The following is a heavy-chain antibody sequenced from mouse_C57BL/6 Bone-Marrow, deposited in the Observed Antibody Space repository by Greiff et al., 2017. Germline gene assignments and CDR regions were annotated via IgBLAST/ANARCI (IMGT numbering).Heavy chain of an antibody. Sequence: VQLQQSGAELVRPGASVKLSCTASGFNIKDYYMHWVKQRPEQGLEWIGRIDPEDGDTEYAPKFQGKATLTVDTSSSTAYMQLSSLTSEDSAVYYCARWGLRGYAMDYWGQGTSVTVSS. D-gene: IGHD2-4*01. J-gene: IGHJ4*01. CDR2: IDPEDGDT. CDR1: GFNIKDYY. CDR3: ARWGLRGYAMDY. V-gene: IGHV14-1*01.